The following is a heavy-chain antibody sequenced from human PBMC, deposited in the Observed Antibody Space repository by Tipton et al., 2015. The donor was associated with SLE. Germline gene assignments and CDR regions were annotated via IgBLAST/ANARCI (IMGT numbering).Heavy chain of an antibody. V-gene: IGHV3-23*01. CDR1: GFTFSSYS. J-gene: IGHJ3*02. D-gene: IGHD4-17*01. Sequence: SLRLSCAASGFTFSSYSITWVRLAPGKGLERVSAIIGSGGSTYYADSVKGRFTISRDNSKNTLYLQMNSLRAEDTAIYYCAKAGSTVTGACDIWGQGTMVTVSS. CDR3: AKAGSTVTGACDI. CDR2: IIGSGGST.